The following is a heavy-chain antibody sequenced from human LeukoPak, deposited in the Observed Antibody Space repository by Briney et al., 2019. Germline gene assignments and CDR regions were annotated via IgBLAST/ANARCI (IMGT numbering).Heavy chain of an antibody. Sequence: GGSLRLSCAASGFTFSNCAMSWVRQAPEKGLEWVSGISGSGSSTYYADSVKGRFTISRDNSENTLSLQMNSLRADDTAIYYCAKSCNSGYCYYNYWGQGTLVTVSS. CDR2: ISGSGSST. J-gene: IGHJ4*02. V-gene: IGHV3-23*01. D-gene: IGHD3-22*01. CDR1: GFTFSNCA. CDR3: AKSCNSGYCYYNY.